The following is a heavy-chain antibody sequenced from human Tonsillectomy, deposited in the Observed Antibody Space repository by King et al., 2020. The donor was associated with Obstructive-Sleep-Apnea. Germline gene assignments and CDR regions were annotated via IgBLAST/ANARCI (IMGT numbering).Heavy chain of an antibody. CDR3: ATLVTAGY. Sequence: VQLQQWGAGLLKPSETLSLTCAVYGGSFSGYYWSWIRQPPGKGLEWIGEINHSGSTNSNPSLKCRVTMSVDTSKNQFSLNLSSVTAADAAVYYCATLVTAGYWGQGTLVSVSS. J-gene: IGHJ4*02. V-gene: IGHV4-34*01. CDR2: INHSGST. CDR1: GGSFSGYY. D-gene: IGHD4-23*01.